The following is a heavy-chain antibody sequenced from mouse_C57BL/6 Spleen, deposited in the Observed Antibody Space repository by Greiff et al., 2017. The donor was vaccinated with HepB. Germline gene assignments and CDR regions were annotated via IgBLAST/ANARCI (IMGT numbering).Heavy chain of an antibody. D-gene: IGHD1-1*01. Sequence: VQLQQSGAELVKPGASVKMSCKASGYTFTSYWITWVKQRPGQGLEWIGDIYPGSGSTNYNEKFKSKATLTVDTSSSTAYMQLSSLTSEDSAVYYCARGGSSPSWFAYWGQGTLVTVSA. CDR2: IYPGSGST. V-gene: IGHV1-55*01. J-gene: IGHJ3*01. CDR1: GYTFTSYW. CDR3: ARGGSSPSWFAY.